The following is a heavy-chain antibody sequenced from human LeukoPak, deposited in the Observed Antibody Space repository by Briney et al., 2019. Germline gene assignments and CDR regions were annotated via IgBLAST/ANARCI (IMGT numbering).Heavy chain of an antibody. CDR1: GFTFSSHV. D-gene: IGHD3-9*01. CDR3: ASLSPGYYSDY. J-gene: IGHJ4*02. V-gene: IGHV3-21*01. CDR2: TSSSSSYI. Sequence: GGSLRLSCTASGFTFSSHVMHWARQAPGKGLEWVSSTSSSSSYIYYADSVKGRFTISRDNAKNSLYLQMNSLRAEDAAVYYCASLSPGYYSDYWGQGTLVTVSS.